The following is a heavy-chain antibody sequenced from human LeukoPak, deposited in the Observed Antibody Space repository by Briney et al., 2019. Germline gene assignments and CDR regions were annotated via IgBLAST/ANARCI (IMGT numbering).Heavy chain of an antibody. Sequence: SQTLSLTCAISGDSVSSYSAAWNWIRQSPSIGLEWLGRTYYGSRWSNDYAVSVKSRITINPDTSKNQFSLQLSSVTPEDTAVYYCARSNRAVGPAFDIWGQGTMVTVSS. CDR2: TYYGSRWSN. V-gene: IGHV6-1*01. D-gene: IGHD1-14*01. J-gene: IGHJ3*02. CDR3: ARSNRAVGPAFDI. CDR1: GDSVSSYSAA.